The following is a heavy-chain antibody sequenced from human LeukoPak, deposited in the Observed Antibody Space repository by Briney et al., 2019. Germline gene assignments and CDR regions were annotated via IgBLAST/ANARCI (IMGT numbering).Heavy chain of an antibody. CDR2: IIPILGIA. D-gene: IGHD6-19*01. J-gene: IGHJ4*02. CDR1: GGTFSSYT. V-gene: IGHV1-69*02. Sequence: ASVKVSGKASGGTFSSYTISWVRQAPGQGLEWMGRIIPILGIANYAQKFQGRVTITAGKSTSTAYMELSSLRSEDTAVYYCARGAVAGMERFDYWGQGTLVTVSS. CDR3: ARGAVAGMERFDY.